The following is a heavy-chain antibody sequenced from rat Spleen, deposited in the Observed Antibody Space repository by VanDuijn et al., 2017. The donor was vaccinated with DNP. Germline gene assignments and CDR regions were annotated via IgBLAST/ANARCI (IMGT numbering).Heavy chain of an antibody. CDR2: VSPSGGST. CDR1: GFTFSDYN. Sequence: EVQLVESGGGLVQPGRSLKLSCAASGFTFSDYNMAWVRQPPAKGLEWVAAVSPSGGSTSYRDSVKGRFTISRDNAKSTLYLQMDSLRSEDTATYYCASRAPGDYFYGGYFDSWGQGVMVTVSS. J-gene: IGHJ2*01. V-gene: IGHV5-7*01. D-gene: IGHD1-6*01. CDR3: ASRAPGDYFYGGYFDS.